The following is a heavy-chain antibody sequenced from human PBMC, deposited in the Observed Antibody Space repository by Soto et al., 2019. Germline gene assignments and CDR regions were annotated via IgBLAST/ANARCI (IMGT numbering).Heavy chain of an antibody. V-gene: IGHV4-31*03. CDR1: GGSISSGGYY. CDR3: GRTGERWILGYYFDY. Sequence: QVQLQESGPGLVKPSQTLSLTCTVSGGSISSGGYYWSWIRQHPGKALEWIGYIYYSGSSYYNQSLKSRVTISVDTSKNQCSRKLSSVTAADTAVYYCGRTGERWILGYYFDYWGQGTLVTVSS. D-gene: IGHD2-2*03. CDR2: IYYSGSS. J-gene: IGHJ4*02.